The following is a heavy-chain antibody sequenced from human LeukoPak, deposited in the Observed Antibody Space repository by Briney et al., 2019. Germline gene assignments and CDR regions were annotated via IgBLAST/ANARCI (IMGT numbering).Heavy chain of an antibody. CDR2: IWYDGSNK. V-gene: IGHV3-33*01. J-gene: IGHJ4*02. D-gene: IGHD1-14*01. CDR3: AAGEPYVY. Sequence: PGGSLRLSCAASGFTFTTYGMHWVRQAPGKGLEWVAIIWYDGSNKYYADSVKGRFTISRDNSKNTLYLQTNNLRADDTTVYYCAAGEPYVYWGQGTLVTVSS. CDR1: GFTFTTYG.